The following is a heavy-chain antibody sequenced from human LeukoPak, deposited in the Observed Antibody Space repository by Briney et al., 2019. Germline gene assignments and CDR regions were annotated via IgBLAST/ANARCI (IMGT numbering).Heavy chain of an antibody. CDR3: ARRDGYCSGGSCYFNWFDP. CDR1: GYSFTSYW. J-gene: IGHJ5*02. Sequence: GESLKISCKGSGYSFTSYWIGWVRQMPGKGLERMRIIYPGDSDTRYSPSFQGQVTISADKSISTAYLQWSSLKASDTAMYYCARRDGYCSGGSCYFNWFDPWGQGTLVTVSS. V-gene: IGHV5-51*01. CDR2: IYPGDSDT. D-gene: IGHD2-15*01.